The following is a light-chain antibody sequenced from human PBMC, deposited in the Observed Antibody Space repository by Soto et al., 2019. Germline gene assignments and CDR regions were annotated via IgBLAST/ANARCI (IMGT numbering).Light chain of an antibody. V-gene: IGKV1-5*03. CDR3: QQYNNYAET. J-gene: IGKJ2*01. Sequence: DIQMTQSPSTLSASVGDRVTITCRASQSITSWLAWYQQKPGKAPKLLIYKASSLESGVPSRFSGSGSGTEFTLTISSLQPADFATYYCQQYNNYAETFGQGTKLEIK. CDR1: QSITSW. CDR2: KAS.